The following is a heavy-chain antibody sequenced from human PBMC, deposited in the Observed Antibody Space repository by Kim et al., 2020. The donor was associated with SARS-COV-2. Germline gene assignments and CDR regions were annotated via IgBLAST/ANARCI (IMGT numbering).Heavy chain of an antibody. CDR3: ARGGEPDCSSTSCQNWFDP. V-gene: IGHV1-18*01. J-gene: IGHJ5*02. CDR2: ISAYNGNT. D-gene: IGHD2-2*01. CDR1: GYTFTSYG. Sequence: ASVKVSCKASGYTFTSYGISWVRQAPGQGLEWMGWISAYNGNTNYAQKLHGRVTMTTDTSTSTAYMELRSLRSDDTAVYYCARGGEPDCSSTSCQNWFDPWGQGTLVTVSS.